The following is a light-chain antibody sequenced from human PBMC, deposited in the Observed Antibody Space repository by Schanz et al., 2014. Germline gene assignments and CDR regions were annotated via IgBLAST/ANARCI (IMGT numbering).Light chain of an antibody. CDR3: QQYNNWPPWT. CDR2: SAS. CDR1: QSVDND. V-gene: IGKV3-15*01. J-gene: IGKJ1*01. Sequence: EIVLTQSPATLSVSPGERATLSCRASQSVDNDLAWYQQKPRQPPRLLIYSASVRASGIPARFSAIGSGTDFTLTITSLQSEDFAVYYCQQYNNWPPWTFGPGTMVEFK.